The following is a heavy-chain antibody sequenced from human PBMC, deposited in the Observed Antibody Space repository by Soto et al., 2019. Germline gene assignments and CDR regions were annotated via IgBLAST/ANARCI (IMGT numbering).Heavy chain of an antibody. CDR2: IYYSGST. CDR1: GGSISSSSYY. V-gene: IGHV4-39*02. J-gene: IGHJ4*02. D-gene: IGHD2-2*03. CDR3: AREGNLGRWIQPLDS. Sequence: PSETLSLTCTVSGGSISSSSYYWGWIRQPPGKGLEWIGSIYYSGSTYYNPSLKSRVTISVDTSKNHFSLKLISVTTADTAVYFCAREGNLGRWIQPLDSWGQGTLVTVSS.